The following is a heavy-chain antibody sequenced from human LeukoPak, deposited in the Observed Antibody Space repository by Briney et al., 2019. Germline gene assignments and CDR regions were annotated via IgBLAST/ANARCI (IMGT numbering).Heavy chain of an antibody. V-gene: IGHV3-21*01. J-gene: IGHJ4*02. D-gene: IGHD2-2*01. CDR2: ISSSSYI. CDR3: ARDESSNGYCSSTSCPFDY. Sequence: PGGSLRLSCAASGFTFSSYSMNWVRQAPGKGLEWVSSISSSSYIYYADSVKGRFTISRDNAKNSLYLQMNSLRAEDTAVYYCARDESSNGYCSSTSCPFDYWGQGTLVTVSS. CDR1: GFTFSSYS.